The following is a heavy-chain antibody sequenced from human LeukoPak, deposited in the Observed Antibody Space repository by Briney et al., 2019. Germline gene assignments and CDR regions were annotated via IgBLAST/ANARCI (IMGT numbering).Heavy chain of an antibody. CDR2: ISTSSYT. Sequence: GGSLRLSCAASGFTFSDYYMSWIRQAPGKGLEWVSYISTSSYTNYADSVKGRFTISRDNAKNSLYLQMNSLRAEDTAVYYCARDNGHYYDTSGYNYHYWGQGTLVTVSS. CDR1: GFTFSDYY. D-gene: IGHD3-22*01. CDR3: ARDNGHYYDTSGYNYHY. V-gene: IGHV3-11*05. J-gene: IGHJ4*02.